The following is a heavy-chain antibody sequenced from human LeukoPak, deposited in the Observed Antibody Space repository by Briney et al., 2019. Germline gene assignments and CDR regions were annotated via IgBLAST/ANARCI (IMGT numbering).Heavy chain of an antibody. D-gene: IGHD4-23*01. CDR1: GGTFSSYA. Sequence: GASVKVSCKASGGTFSSYAISWMRQAPGQGLEWMGGIIPIFGTANYAQKFQGRVTITTDESTSTAYMELSSLRSEDTAVYYCARADYGGNSYSVDWGQGTLVTVSS. V-gene: IGHV1-69*05. J-gene: IGHJ4*02. CDR2: IIPIFGTA. CDR3: ARADYGGNSYSVD.